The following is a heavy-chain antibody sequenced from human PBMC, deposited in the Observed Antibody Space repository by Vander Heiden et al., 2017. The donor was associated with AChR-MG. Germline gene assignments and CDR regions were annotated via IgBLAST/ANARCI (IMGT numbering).Heavy chain of an antibody. J-gene: IGHJ4*02. CDR3: AREGRRIAVAGRGTFDY. D-gene: IGHD6-19*01. CDR1: GYTFTGYY. CDR2: INPNSGGT. Sequence: QVQLVQSGAEVKKPGASVKVSCKASGYTFTGYYMHWVRQAPGQGLEWMGWINPNSGGTNYAQKFQGRVTMTRDTSISTAYMELSRLRSDDTAVYYCAREGRRIAVAGRGTFDYWGQGTLVTVSS. V-gene: IGHV1-2*02.